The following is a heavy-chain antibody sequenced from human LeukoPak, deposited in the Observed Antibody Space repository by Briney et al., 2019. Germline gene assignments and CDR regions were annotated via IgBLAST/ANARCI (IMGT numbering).Heavy chain of an antibody. D-gene: IGHD2-15*01. CDR3: ANSEKCSGGSCYLGAFDI. J-gene: IGHJ3*02. CDR2: ISGSGGST. V-gene: IGHV3-23*01. CDR1: GFTFSSYA. Sequence: PGGSLRFSCAASGFTFSSYAMSWVRQAPGKGLEWVSAISGSGGSTYYADSVKGRFTISRDNSKNTLYLQMNSLRAEDTAVYYCANSEKCSGGSCYLGAFDIWGQGTMVTVSS.